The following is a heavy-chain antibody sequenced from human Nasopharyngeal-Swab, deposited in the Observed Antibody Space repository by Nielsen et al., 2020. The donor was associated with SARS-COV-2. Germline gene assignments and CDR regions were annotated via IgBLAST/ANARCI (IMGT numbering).Heavy chain of an antibody. Sequence: SETLSLTCTVSGGSISSSSYYWGWIRQPPGKGLEWIGSIYYSGSTYYNPSLKSRVTISVDTSKNQFSLKLSSVTAADTAVYYCARCVITGYSSSWYDGLNYYYYGMDVWGQGTTVTVSS. D-gene: IGHD6-13*01. J-gene: IGHJ6*02. CDR1: GGSISSSSYY. V-gene: IGHV4-39*01. CDR2: IYYSGST. CDR3: ARCVITGYSSSWYDGLNYYYYGMDV.